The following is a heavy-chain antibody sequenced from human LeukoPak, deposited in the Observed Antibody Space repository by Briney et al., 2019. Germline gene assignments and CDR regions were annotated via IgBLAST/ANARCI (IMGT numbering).Heavy chain of an antibody. CDR2: IYYSGST. J-gene: IGHJ6*03. CDR1: GDSISSTTYY. CDR3: ARTHYYYYYMDV. V-gene: IGHV4-39*07. Sequence: PSETLSLTCTVSGDSISSTTYYCAWIRQPPGKGLEWIGSIYYSGSTYYNPSLKSRVTISVDTSKNQFSLRLSSVTAADTAVYYCARTHYYYYYMDVWGKGTTVTVSS.